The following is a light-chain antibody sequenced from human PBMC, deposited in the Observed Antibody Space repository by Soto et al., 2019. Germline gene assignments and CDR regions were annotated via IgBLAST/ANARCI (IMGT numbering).Light chain of an antibody. V-gene: IGLV2-14*01. J-gene: IGLJ1*01. CDR3: SSYTSSSTLYV. CDR1: SSDVGGYNY. Sequence: QSVLTQPASVSGSPGQSITISCTGTSSDVGGYNYVSWYQQHPGKAPKLMIYEVSNQPSGVSNRFSGSKSGNTASLTISGLQAEDDADYYCSSYTSSSTLYVFGTGTKLTVL. CDR2: EVS.